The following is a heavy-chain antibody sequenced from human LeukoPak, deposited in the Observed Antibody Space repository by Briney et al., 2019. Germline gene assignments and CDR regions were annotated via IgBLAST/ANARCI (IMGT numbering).Heavy chain of an antibody. D-gene: IGHD3-10*01. CDR1: GYLFTSYW. V-gene: IGHV5-51*01. Sequence: GESLKVSCKGSGYLFTSYWIAWVRQMPGKGLEWMGIIYPADSDTRYSPSFQGQVTISADKSISTAFLRWTSLKASDTAIYYCARGRGTGSPIGPRYFDLWGRGTLVTVSS. CDR3: ARGRGTGSPIGPRYFDL. CDR2: IYPADSDT. J-gene: IGHJ2*01.